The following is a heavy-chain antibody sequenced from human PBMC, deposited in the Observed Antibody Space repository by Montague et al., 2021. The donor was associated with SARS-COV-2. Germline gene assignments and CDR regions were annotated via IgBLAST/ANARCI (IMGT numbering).Heavy chain of an antibody. J-gene: IGHJ5*02. D-gene: IGHD3-10*01. Sequence: SETLSLTCTDSGGSISSNSYYWAWIRQPPGKGLEWIGSIYYSGSTYYNPSLKSRVMTSVDTSKNQFSLKLSSVTAADTAVYYCAGHLYSYANCLDPWGQGTLVTVSS. CDR3: AGHLYSYANCLDP. CDR1: GGSISSNSYY. CDR2: IYYSGST. V-gene: IGHV4-39*01.